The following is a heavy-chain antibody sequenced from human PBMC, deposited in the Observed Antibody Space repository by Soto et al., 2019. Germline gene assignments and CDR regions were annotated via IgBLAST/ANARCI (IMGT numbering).Heavy chain of an antibody. CDR1: GFTFSSYS. Sequence: PGGSLRVSCAASGFTFSSYSMNWVRQAPGKGLEWVSSISSSSSYIYYADSVKGRFTISRDNAKNSLYLQMNSLRAEDTAVYYCARMELRYGMDVWGQGTTVTVSS. CDR3: ARMELRYGMDV. V-gene: IGHV3-21*01. D-gene: IGHD1-26*01. J-gene: IGHJ6*02. CDR2: ISSSSSYI.